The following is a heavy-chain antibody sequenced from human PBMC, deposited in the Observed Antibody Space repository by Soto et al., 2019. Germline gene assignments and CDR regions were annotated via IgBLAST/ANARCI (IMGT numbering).Heavy chain of an antibody. CDR1: GFTFTNHA. J-gene: IGHJ6*02. CDR2: ISYDGGKR. Sequence: LLVESGGGVVLPGRSLRLACAASGFTFTNHAFHWARQGPGKGLEWVAVISYDGGKRYYSDSVKGRFTISRDRSNDTLYLQMSRLRTDDTAIYYCVRDRGYNYYGMDVWGQGTTVTVSS. CDR3: VRDRGYNYYGMDV. V-gene: IGHV3-30-3*01.